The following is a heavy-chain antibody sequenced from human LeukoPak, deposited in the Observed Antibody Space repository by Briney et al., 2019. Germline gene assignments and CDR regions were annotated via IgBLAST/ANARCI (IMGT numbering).Heavy chain of an antibody. V-gene: IGHV3-9*01. CDR3: ARDYLTLLDYGDDAGYYGMDV. D-gene: IGHD4-17*01. Sequence: PGGSLRLSCAASGFTFDDYAMHWVRQAPGKGLEWVSGISWNSGSIGYADSVKGRFTISRDNAKNSLYLQMNSLRAEDTAVYYCARDYLTLLDYGDDAGYYGMDVWGQGTTVTVSS. CDR1: GFTFDDYA. J-gene: IGHJ6*02. CDR2: ISWNSGSI.